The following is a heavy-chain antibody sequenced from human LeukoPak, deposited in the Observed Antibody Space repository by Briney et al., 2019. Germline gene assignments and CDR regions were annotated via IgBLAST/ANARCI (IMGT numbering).Heavy chain of an antibody. V-gene: IGHV3-74*01. Sequence: GGSLRLSCAASGFTFSSYWMHWVRQAPGKGLVWVSRISNDGGNTSYADSVKGRLTISRDNSKNTLFLQMSSLSVDDTALYFCAKAPQADYYYYQDVWGKGTSVTVSS. CDR1: GFTFSSYW. J-gene: IGHJ6*03. CDR2: ISNDGGNT. CDR3: AKAPQADYYYYQDV.